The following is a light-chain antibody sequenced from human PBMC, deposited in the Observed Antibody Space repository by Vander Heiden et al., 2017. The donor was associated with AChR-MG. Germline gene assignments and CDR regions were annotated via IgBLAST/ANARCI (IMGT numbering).Light chain of an antibody. CDR1: SSNIGGNT. CDR2: SNN. J-gene: IGLJ3*02. V-gene: IGLV1-44*01. Sequence: QSVLTQPPSASGTPGQRVTISCSGSSSNIGGNTVNWYQKLPGTAPKLLIYSNNQRPSGVPDRFSGSKSGTSASLAISGLQSEDEADYYCAAWDDSLNGLVFGGGTKLTVL. CDR3: AAWDDSLNGLV.